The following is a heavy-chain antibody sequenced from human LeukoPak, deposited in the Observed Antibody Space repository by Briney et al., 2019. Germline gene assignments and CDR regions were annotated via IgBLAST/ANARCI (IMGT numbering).Heavy chain of an antibody. CDR3: ARVRSEAILGATVFDY. CDR1: GGSISSYY. J-gene: IGHJ4*02. Sequence: SETLSLTCTVSGGSISSYYWSWIRQPPGKGLEWIGYIYYSGSTNYNPSLKSRVTISVDTSKNQFSLKLSSVTAADTAVYYCARVRSEAILGATVFDYWGQGTLVTVSS. CDR2: IYYSGST. D-gene: IGHD1-26*01. V-gene: IGHV4-59*01.